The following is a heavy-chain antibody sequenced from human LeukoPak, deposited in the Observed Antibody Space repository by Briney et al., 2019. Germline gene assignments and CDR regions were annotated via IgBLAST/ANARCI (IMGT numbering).Heavy chain of an antibody. D-gene: IGHD3-3*01. Sequence: QSGGSLRLSCAASGFTFSSYAMSWVRQAPGKGLEWVSAISGSGGSTYYADSVKGRFTISRDNSKNMLYLQMNSLRAEDTAVYYCAKDPDYDFWSGYPNWFDPWGQGTLVTVSS. CDR1: GFTFSSYA. CDR3: AKDPDYDFWSGYPNWFDP. J-gene: IGHJ5*02. V-gene: IGHV3-23*01. CDR2: ISGSGGST.